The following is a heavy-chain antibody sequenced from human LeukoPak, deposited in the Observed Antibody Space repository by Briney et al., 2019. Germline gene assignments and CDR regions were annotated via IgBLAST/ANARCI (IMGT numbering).Heavy chain of an antibody. J-gene: IGHJ2*01. Sequence: SETLSLTCTVSGGSISSSSYYWGWIRQPPGKGLEWIGSIYYSGSTYYNPSLKSRVTISVDTSKNQFSLKLSSVTAADTAVYYWARSGGSSWSYYWYFDLWGRGTLVTVSS. D-gene: IGHD6-13*01. CDR2: IYYSGST. CDR3: ARSGGSSWSYYWYFDL. CDR1: GGSISSSSYY. V-gene: IGHV4-39*01.